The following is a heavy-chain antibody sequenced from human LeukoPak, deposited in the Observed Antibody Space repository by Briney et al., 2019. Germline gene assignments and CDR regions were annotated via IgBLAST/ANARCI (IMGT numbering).Heavy chain of an antibody. CDR3: ASSPLWFGPNLDY. D-gene: IGHD3-10*01. CDR1: AFTVSRNY. V-gene: IGHV3-53*01. CDR2: IYSGGST. Sequence: GGSLRLSCAASAFTVSRNYMSWVRQAPGKGLEWVSVIYSGGSTYYADSVKGRFTISRDNSKNTPYLQMNSLRAEDTAVYYCASSPLWFGPNLDYSGQGTLVTVSS. J-gene: IGHJ4*02.